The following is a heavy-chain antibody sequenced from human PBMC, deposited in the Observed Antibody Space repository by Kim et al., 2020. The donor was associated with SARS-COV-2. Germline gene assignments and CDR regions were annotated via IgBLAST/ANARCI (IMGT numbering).Heavy chain of an antibody. CDR2: IYSSGKT. J-gene: IGHJ4*02. CDR3: ARVPKNWPFDY. D-gene: IGHD1-1*01. Sequence: SETLSLTCTVSGGSISRSAYYWGWIRQPPGQGLEWIASIYSSGKTQYNPSFKSRAVMSVDTSNNQLSLSLDSVTAADTAVYFCARVPKNWPFDYSGQGT. CDR1: GGSISRSAYY. V-gene: IGHV4-39*07.